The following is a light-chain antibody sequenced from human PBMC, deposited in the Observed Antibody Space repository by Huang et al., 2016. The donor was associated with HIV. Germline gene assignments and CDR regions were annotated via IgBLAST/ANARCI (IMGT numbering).Light chain of an antibody. Sequence: DIQMTQSPASLSASVGDRVTITCQASHDINLSLNWYQQKPGKAPKLRIYDASYFETGVPSRFSGRGSGTDFTFTISSLQSEDIGTYYCQQYDRVPITFGGGTTVEVK. CDR3: QQYDRVPIT. CDR2: DAS. V-gene: IGKV1-33*01. J-gene: IGKJ4*01. CDR1: HDINLS.